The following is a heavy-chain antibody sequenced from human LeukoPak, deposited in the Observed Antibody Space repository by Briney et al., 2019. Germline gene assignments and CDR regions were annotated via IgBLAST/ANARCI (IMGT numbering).Heavy chain of an antibody. Sequence: HLGGSLRLSCAASGFTFSNFLMTWVHQAPGKGPEWVSAISGSGGDTYYADSVKGRFTISRDNSKNTLYLQMNSLRAEDTAVYYCAKKGATTGDFDYWGQGTLVTVSS. D-gene: IGHD1-26*01. CDR1: GFTFSNFL. V-gene: IGHV3-23*01. CDR3: AKKGATTGDFDY. J-gene: IGHJ4*02. CDR2: ISGSGGDT.